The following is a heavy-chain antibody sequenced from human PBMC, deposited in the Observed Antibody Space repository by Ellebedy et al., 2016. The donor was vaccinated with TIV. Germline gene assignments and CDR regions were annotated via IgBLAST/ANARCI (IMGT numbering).Heavy chain of an antibody. CDR3: ARGTYSSSWYGMDF. J-gene: IGHJ4*02. Sequence: AASVKVSCKASGGTFSSYSMIWVRQAPGQGLEWMGGIIPIFGTPDHAQSFQGRVTITADTSTSTAYMELSSLRSEDTAVYYCARGTYSSSWYGMDFWGQGTPVTVSS. V-gene: IGHV1-69*06. CDR2: IIPIFGTP. CDR1: GGTFSSYS. D-gene: IGHD6-13*01.